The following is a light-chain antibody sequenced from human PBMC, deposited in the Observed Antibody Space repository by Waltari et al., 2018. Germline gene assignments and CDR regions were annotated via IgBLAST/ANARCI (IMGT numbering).Light chain of an antibody. J-gene: IGKJ3*01. Sequence: EIQMTQSPSSLSVSVGDRVTITCRASQSIDRYLNWYQQKEGRAPNLLIYSASNLQSGVPSRFSGSGSGTDFTLTISSLQREDFATYYCQQSYSAPFTFGPGTKVDI. CDR2: SAS. CDR3: QQSYSAPFT. CDR1: QSIDRY. V-gene: IGKV1-39*01.